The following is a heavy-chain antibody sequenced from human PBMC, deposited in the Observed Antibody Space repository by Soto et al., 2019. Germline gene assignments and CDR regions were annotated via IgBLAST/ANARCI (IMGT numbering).Heavy chain of an antibody. Sequence: QVQLVESGGGFVKPGGSLRLSCAASGFTFSDYYMSWIRQAPGKGLEWVSYISSSGSTIYYADSVKGRFTISRDNAKNSLYLQMNSLRAEDTAVYYCARDRHGTYCSSTSCYTYYYYGMDVWGQGTTVTVSS. CDR1: GFTFSDYY. V-gene: IGHV3-11*01. D-gene: IGHD2-2*02. CDR2: ISSSGSTI. J-gene: IGHJ6*02. CDR3: ARDRHGTYCSSTSCYTYYYYGMDV.